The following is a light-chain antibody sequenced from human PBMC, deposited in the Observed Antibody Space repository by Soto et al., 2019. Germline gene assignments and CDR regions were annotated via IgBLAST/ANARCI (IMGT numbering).Light chain of an antibody. Sequence: EIVLTQSPGTLSLSPGERATLSCRASQIVDANHVAWYQQKPGQAPRLLIYTTSYRASGIPDRFTGSGSGTDFSLTISKLELEDFVVYYCLQYGGSPTFGQGTRVDFK. CDR1: QIVDANH. V-gene: IGKV3-20*01. CDR3: LQYGGSPT. J-gene: IGKJ1*01. CDR2: TTS.